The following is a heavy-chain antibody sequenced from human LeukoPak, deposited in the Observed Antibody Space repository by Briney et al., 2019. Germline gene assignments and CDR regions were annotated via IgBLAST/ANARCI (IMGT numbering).Heavy chain of an antibody. V-gene: IGHV3-21*06. CDR1: GLTFSTSG. D-gene: IGHD1-14*01. Sequence: GGSLRLSCTTSGLTFSTSGFNWVRQAPGKGLEWVASIGPTGFDRYHADSIKGRFTISRDNANNFLYLQIDSLRAEDTAVYYCATETNGRHYDYWGQGTLLTVSS. J-gene: IGHJ4*02. CDR2: IGPTGFDR. CDR3: ATETNGRHYDY.